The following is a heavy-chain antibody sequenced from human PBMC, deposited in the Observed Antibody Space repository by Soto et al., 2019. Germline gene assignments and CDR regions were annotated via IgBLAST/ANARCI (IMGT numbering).Heavy chain of an antibody. D-gene: IGHD3-3*01. CDR3: AKTHYDVLDY. J-gene: IGHJ4*02. CDR1: GFSFSTYA. CDR2: VNCCGGRT. Sequence: EVQLLESGGGLVQPGGSLRLSCAASGFSFSTYAMSWVRQAPGKGLEWVSAVNCCGGRTYYADSVKGRVTMSRDDSKNTLYLQMNSLSAEDTAVYYCAKTHYDVLDYWGQGTLVTVSS. V-gene: IGHV3-23*01.